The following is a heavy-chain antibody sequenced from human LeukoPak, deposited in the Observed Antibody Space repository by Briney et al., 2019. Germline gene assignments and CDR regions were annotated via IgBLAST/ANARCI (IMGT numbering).Heavy chain of an antibody. CDR2: ISSSGSTI. CDR1: GFTFSSYE. J-gene: IGHJ6*03. Sequence: HPGGSLRLSCAASGFTFSSYEMNWVRQAPGKGLEWVSYISSSGSTIYYADSVKGRFTISRDNAKNSLFLQMNSLRPEDTALYYCAKDRTAWYYYMDVWGKGTTVTISS. V-gene: IGHV3-48*03. CDR3: AKDRTAWYYYMDV. D-gene: IGHD5-18*01.